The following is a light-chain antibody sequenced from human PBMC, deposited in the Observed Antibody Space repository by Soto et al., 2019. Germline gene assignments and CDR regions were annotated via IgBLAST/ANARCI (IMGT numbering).Light chain of an antibody. CDR2: GAS. CDR3: QQYGSSPIT. CDR1: QSVNSSY. J-gene: IGKJ5*01. V-gene: IGKV3-20*01. Sequence: EIVLTQSPGTLSLSPGERATLSCRASQSVNSSYLAWYQQKPGQAPSLLIYGASCRATGIPDRFSGSGSGTDFTLTISRLEPEDFAVYFCQQYGSSPITFGQGTRLEIK.